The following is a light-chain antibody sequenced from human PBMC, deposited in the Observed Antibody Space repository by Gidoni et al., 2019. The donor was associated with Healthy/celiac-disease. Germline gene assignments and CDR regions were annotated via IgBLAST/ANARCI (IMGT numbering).Light chain of an antibody. CDR2: EVS. CDR1: TSDVGGYDH. Sequence: QSALTQPASVSGSPGQSITISCTGTTSDVGGYDHVSWYQHHPGKAPKLMIYEVSYRPSGASSRFSGSKSGNTASLTISGLQAEDEADYYCSSYASSSTLGVFGGGTKLTVL. V-gene: IGLV2-14*01. J-gene: IGLJ3*02. CDR3: SSYASSSTLGV.